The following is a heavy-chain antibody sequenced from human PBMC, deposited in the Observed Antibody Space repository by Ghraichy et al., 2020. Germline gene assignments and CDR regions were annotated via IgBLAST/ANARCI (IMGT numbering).Heavy chain of an antibody. J-gene: IGHJ4*02. CDR3: AKVTLTGVGGRGYFEY. CDR1: GITFSTHG. D-gene: IGHD2-15*01. V-gene: IGHV3-23*01. Sequence: GGSLRLSCAASGITFSTHGMSWVRQAPGKGLEWVSTISGSDIGTDYADSVKGRFTISRDSSKNTLHLQMNSLRVEDTAVYYCAKVTLTGVGGRGYFEYWDQGTLVTVSS. CDR2: ISGSDIGT.